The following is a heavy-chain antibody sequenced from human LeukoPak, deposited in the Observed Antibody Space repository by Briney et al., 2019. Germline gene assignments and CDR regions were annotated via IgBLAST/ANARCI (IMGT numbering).Heavy chain of an antibody. CDR3: ARDRRYSYIDY. Sequence: PGGSLRLSCAAYEFTFSNYWMNWVRQAPGKGLEWVANIKQDGSEKYYVDSVKGRFTISRDNAKNSLYLQMNSLRAEDTAVYYCARDRRYSYIDYWGQGTLVTVSS. D-gene: IGHD5-18*01. J-gene: IGHJ4*02. V-gene: IGHV3-7*04. CDR1: EFTFSNYW. CDR2: IKQDGSEK.